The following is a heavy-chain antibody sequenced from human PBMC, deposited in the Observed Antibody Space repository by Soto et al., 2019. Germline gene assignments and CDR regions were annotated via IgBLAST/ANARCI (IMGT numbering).Heavy chain of an antibody. V-gene: IGHV2-5*02. J-gene: IGHJ5*02. CDR2: IYWDDDK. CDR3: AHSVTIFGVVTRGDWFDP. D-gene: IGHD3-3*01. CDR1: GFSLSTSGVG. Sequence: QITLKESGPTLVKPTQPLTLTCTFSGFSLSTSGVGVGWIRQPPGKALGWLALIYWDDDKRYSPSLKSRLTITKDTSKNQVVLTMTNMDPVDTATYYCAHSVTIFGVVTRGDWFDPWGQGTLVTVSS.